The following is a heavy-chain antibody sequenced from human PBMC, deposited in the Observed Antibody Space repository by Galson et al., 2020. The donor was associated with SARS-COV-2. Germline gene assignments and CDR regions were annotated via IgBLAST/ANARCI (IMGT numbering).Heavy chain of an antibody. V-gene: IGHV3-21*01. CDR1: GFPFSTYS. J-gene: IGHJ6*02. CDR3: ARDEGIRGYNYGRLYYGMDV. Sequence: NSGGSLRLSCAVLGFPFSTYSMNWFRLAPGKGLEWVSSISTSSSYTYYVDSVKGRFSISRDNPRNSLYLQMNSLRAEDTAVYYCARDEGIRGYNYGRLYYGMDVWGQGTTVTVSS. D-gene: IGHD5-18*01. CDR2: ISTSSSYT.